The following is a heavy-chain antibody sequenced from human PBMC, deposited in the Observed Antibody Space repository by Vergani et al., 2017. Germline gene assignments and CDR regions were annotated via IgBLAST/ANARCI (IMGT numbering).Heavy chain of an antibody. CDR1: GGSISSGGYY. V-gene: IGHV4-31*03. CDR3: ARAGMVRGVITAYYYGMDV. D-gene: IGHD3-10*01. CDR2: IYYSGST. Sequence: QVQLQESGPGLVKPSQTLSLTCTVSGGSISSGGYYWSWIRQHXGKGLEWIGYIYYSGSTYYNPSLKRRVTISVDTAKNQFSLKLSSVTAADTAVYYCARAGMVRGVITAYYYGMDVWGQGTTVTVSS. J-gene: IGHJ6*02.